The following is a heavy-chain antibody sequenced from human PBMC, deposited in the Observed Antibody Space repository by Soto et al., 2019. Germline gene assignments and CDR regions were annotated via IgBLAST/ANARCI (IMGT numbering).Heavy chain of an antibody. D-gene: IGHD3-22*01. CDR1: GGSISSSSHY. CDR3: ARLLYDSRGYYYFDY. J-gene: IGHJ4*02. V-gene: IGHV4-39*01. CDR2: VYYSGNI. Sequence: QLLESGPGLVKPSETLSVTCSVSGGSISSSSHYWGWIRQPPGKGLEWLGSVYYSGNIYHNPSLKSRVTMSIDTSKKQFSLNLSSVTAADTAVYYCARLLYDSRGYYYFDYWGQGTLVTVSS.